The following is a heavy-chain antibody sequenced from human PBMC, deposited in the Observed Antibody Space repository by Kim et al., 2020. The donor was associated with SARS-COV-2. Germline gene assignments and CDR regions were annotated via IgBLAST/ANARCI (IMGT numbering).Heavy chain of an antibody. CDR3: ARGPYGSGPLDY. Sequence: ASVKVSCKTSGYTFTGNYIHWVRQAPGQGLEWMGWVSPNNGQTVYAQKFQGRVTMARDTSIDTAFMELTSLKSDDTAVYYCARGPYGSGPLDYWGQGSLV. D-gene: IGHD3-10*01. J-gene: IGHJ4*02. CDR2: VSPNNGQT. CDR1: GYTFTGNY. V-gene: IGHV1-2*02.